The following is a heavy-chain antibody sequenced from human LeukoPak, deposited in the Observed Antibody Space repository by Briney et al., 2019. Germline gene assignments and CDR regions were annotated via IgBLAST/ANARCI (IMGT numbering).Heavy chain of an antibody. V-gene: IGHV1-8*01. D-gene: IGHD6-13*01. J-gene: IGHJ2*01. Sequence: ASVKVSCNASGYTFTSYDINWVRQATGQGLEWMGWMNANSGNTGYAQKFQGRVTMTRNTSISTAYMELSSLRSEDTAVYYCASLRSSSWYGDWYFDLWGRGTLVTVSS. CDR2: MNANSGNT. CDR3: ASLRSSSWYGDWYFDL. CDR1: GYTFTSYD.